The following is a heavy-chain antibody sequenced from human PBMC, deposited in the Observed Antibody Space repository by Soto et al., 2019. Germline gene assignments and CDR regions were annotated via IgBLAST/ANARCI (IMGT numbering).Heavy chain of an antibody. D-gene: IGHD3-10*01. CDR3: GTPPGGGGY. Sequence: EVQLVESGGGLIQPGGSLRLSCAVSGFTVSNNYMSWVRQAPGKGLEGVSVIYSGGYTAYGDSVKGRFTISRDNSKNTLYLQRKGLGAPARALFYWGTPPGGGGYWGQGTLVTVSS. J-gene: IGHJ4*02. CDR2: IYSGGYT. V-gene: IGHV3-53*01. CDR1: GFTVSNNY.